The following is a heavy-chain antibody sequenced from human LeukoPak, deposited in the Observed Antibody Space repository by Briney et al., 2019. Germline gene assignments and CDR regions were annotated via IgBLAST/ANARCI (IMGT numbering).Heavy chain of an antibody. V-gene: IGHV3-49*04. D-gene: IGHD2-2*01. CDR2: IRSKAYGGTT. CDR1: GFTFSSFW. CDR3: ARGGVYCSSVSCSVDY. Sequence: GESLRLSCAASGFTFSSFWMNWVRQAPGKGLEWVGFIRSKAYGGTTENAASVKGRFTISRDDSKSIAYLQMNSLKTEDTAVYYCARGGVYCSSVSCSVDYWGQGILVTVSS. J-gene: IGHJ4*02.